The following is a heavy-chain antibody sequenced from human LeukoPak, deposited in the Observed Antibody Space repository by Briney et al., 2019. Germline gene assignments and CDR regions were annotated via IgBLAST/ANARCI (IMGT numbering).Heavy chain of an antibody. D-gene: IGHD6-13*01. CDR2: FYHSGIT. CDR3: ARGFGLAAAGADY. CDR1: GGSISSSSCY. Sequence: SETLSLTCTVSGGSISSSSCYWGWIRQPPGKGLQWIGSFYHSGITYYNPSLKSRVTISVDTSKNHFSLKLSSVTAADTAVYYCARGFGLAAAGADYWGQGTLVTVSS. V-gene: IGHV4-39*02. J-gene: IGHJ4*02.